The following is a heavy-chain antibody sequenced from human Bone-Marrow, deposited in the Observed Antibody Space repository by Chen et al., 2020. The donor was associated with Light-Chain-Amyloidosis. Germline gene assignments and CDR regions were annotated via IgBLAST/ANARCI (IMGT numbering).Heavy chain of an antibody. CDR2: ISGSGGST. CDR3: AKDFRVGATWIGDGWFDP. V-gene: IGHV3-23*04. Sequence: VQLVESGGGLVKPGGSLRLSCAASGFTFSSYAMSWVRQAPGKGLEWVSAISGSGGSTYYADSVKGRFTISRDNSKNTLYLQMNSLRAEDTAVYYCAKDFRVGATWIGDGWFDPWGQGTLVTVSS. J-gene: IGHJ5*02. CDR1: GFTFSSYA. D-gene: IGHD1-26*01.